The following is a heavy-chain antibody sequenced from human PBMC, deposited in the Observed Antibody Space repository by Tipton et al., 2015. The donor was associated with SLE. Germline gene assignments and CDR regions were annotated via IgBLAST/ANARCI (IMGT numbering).Heavy chain of an antibody. CDR2: ISISSSYI. CDR1: GFTFSSYA. D-gene: IGHD2-15*01. Sequence: SLRLSCAASGFTFSSYAMNWVRHAPGKGLEWVSSISISSSYIYYADSVKGRFTISRDNAKNSLYLQMNSLRAEDTAVYYCARGDCTGGSCYVALFDYWGQGALVTVSS. CDR3: ARGDCTGGSCYVALFDY. V-gene: IGHV3-21*01. J-gene: IGHJ4*02.